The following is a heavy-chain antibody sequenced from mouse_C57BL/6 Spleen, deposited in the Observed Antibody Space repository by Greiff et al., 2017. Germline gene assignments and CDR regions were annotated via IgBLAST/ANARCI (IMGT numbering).Heavy chain of an antibody. V-gene: IGHV3-6*01. CDR1: GYSITSGYY. J-gene: IGHJ2*01. D-gene: IGHD1-1*01. CDR3: ASYYGSSPFDY. Sequence: VQLQQSGPGLVKPSQSLSLTCSVTGYSITSGYYWXWIRQFPGNKLEWMGYISYDGSNNYNPSLKNRISITRDTSKNQFFLKLNSVTTEDTATYYCASYYGSSPFDYWGQGTTLTVSS. CDR2: ISYDGSN.